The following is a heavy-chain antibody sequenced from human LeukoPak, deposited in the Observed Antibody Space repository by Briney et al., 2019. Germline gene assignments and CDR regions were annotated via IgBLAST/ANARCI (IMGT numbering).Heavy chain of an antibody. CDR1: GFTFNNYA. Sequence: GGSLRLSCATSGFTFNNYAMNWVRQAPGKGLEWVSAISDSADSTYYADSVKGRFTISRDNSENTLYLQMNSLRAEDTAVYYCASCYYDSSGDAFDIWGQGTMVTVSS. V-gene: IGHV3-23*01. D-gene: IGHD3-22*01. CDR3: ASCYYDSSGDAFDI. J-gene: IGHJ3*02. CDR2: ISDSADST.